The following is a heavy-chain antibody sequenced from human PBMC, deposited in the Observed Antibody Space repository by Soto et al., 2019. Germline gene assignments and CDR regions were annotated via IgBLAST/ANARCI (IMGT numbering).Heavy chain of an antibody. V-gene: IGHV1-18*01. D-gene: IGHD2-15*01. J-gene: IGHJ3*02. CDR3: ASRGYCSGGSCYSGDDAFDI. Sequence: XXXLEWMGWISAYNGNTNYAQKLQGRVTMTTDTSTSTAYMELRSLRSDDTAVYYCASRGYCSGGSCYSGDDAFDIWGQGTMVTVSS. CDR2: ISAYNGNT.